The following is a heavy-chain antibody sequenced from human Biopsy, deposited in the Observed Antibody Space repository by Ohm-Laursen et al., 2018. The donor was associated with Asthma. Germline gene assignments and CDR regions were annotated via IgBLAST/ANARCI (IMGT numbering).Heavy chain of an antibody. CDR3: VRGSSSRHHGPFHYYYGLDV. CDR1: GGSISNSNYY. CDR2: IYYSGTT. D-gene: IGHD6-13*01. V-gene: IGHV4-39*01. J-gene: IGHJ6*02. Sequence: SETLSLTCIVSGGSISNSNYYWGWIRQSPGKGLEWIGSIYYSGTTYYNPSLESRVTVSADTSKNQFSLKLTSVTAADTAVYYCVRGSSSRHHGPFHYYYGLDVWGQGTTATVSS.